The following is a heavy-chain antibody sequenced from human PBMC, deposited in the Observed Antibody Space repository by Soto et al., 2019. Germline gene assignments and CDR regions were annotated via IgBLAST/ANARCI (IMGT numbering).Heavy chain of an antibody. CDR3: ARSKYYDFWSGFQPSYYGMDV. CDR1: GYTFTSYG. Sequence: ASVKVSCKASGYTFTSYGISWVRQAPGQGLEWMGWISAYNGNTNYAQKLQGRVTMTTDTSTSTAYMELRSLRSDDTAVYYCARSKYYDFWSGFQPSYYGMDVWGKVTTVTVSS. CDR2: ISAYNGNT. D-gene: IGHD3-3*01. J-gene: IGHJ6*04. V-gene: IGHV1-18*04.